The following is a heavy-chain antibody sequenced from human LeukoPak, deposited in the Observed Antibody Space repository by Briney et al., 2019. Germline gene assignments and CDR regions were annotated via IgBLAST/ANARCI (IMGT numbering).Heavy chain of an antibody. Sequence: GGSLRLSCAAPGFSIRTYYMSWVRQVPGKGLEWVSVIYSGGTIRYADSVKGRFTFSRDNFKDTLNLQMNSLRADDTAVYYCVRAVHHNFYSDSSGYYEDAFDVWGQGTVVTVSS. V-gene: IGHV3-53*01. CDR2: IYSGGTI. D-gene: IGHD3-22*01. J-gene: IGHJ3*01. CDR1: GFSIRTYY. CDR3: VRAVHHNFYSDSSGYYEDAFDV.